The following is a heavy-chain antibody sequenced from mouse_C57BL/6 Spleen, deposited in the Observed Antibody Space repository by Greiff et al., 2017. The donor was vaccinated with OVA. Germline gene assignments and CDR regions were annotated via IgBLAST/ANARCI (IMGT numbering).Heavy chain of an antibody. D-gene: IGHD2-3*01. V-gene: IGHV1-64*01. CDR3: AREGDYDGYPEAMDY. Sequence: VQLQQPGAELVKPGASVKLSCKASGYTFTSYWMHWVKQRPGQGLEWIGMIHPNSGSTNYNEKFKSKATLTVDKSSSTAYMQLSSLTSEDSAVYYCAREGDYDGYPEAMDYWGQGTSVTVSS. J-gene: IGHJ4*01. CDR2: IHPNSGST. CDR1: GYTFTSYW.